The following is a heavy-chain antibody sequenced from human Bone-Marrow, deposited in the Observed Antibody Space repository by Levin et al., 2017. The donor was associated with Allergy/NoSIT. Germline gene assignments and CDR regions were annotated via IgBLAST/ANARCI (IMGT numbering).Heavy chain of an antibody. CDR1: GFTFSDYY. CDR3: ARFPYDSSGYRQMAFDI. CDR2: ISSSGSTI. Sequence: GGSLRLSCAASGFTFSDYYMSWIRQAPGKGLEWVSYISSSGSTIYYADSVKGRFTISRDNAKNSLYLQMNSLRAEDTAVYYCARFPYDSSGYRQMAFDIWGQGTMVTVSS. V-gene: IGHV3-11*01. J-gene: IGHJ3*02. D-gene: IGHD3-22*01.